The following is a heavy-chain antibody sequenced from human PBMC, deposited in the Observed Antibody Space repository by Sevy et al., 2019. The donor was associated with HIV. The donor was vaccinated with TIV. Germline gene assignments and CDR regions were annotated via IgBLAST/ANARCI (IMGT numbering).Heavy chain of an antibody. D-gene: IGHD5-12*01. Sequence: GGSLRLSCAASGFTFSIYSMNWVRQAPGKGLEWVSSISSSSTYKYYADSVKGRFTISRDNAKNSLYLQMNSLRAEDTAVYYCARDQKGEYSGYDGAGYYGMDVWGQGITVNVSS. CDR1: GFTFSIYS. CDR3: ARDQKGEYSGYDGAGYYGMDV. CDR2: ISSSSTYK. V-gene: IGHV3-21*01. J-gene: IGHJ6*02.